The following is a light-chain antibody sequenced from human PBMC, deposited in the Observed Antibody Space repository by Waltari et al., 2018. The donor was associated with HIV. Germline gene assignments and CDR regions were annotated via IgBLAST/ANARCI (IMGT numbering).Light chain of an antibody. CDR3: GTWDSSLSAFYV. CDR2: ENN. Sequence: QSVLTQPPSVSAAPGQKVTISCSGSSSNIGNNYVSWYQQLPGTAPKLLIYENNKRPSGIHDRRSGSKSGTSSTLGITGLQTGDEADYYCGTWDSSLSAFYVFGTGTKVTVL. J-gene: IGLJ1*01. CDR1: SSNIGNNY. V-gene: IGLV1-51*02.